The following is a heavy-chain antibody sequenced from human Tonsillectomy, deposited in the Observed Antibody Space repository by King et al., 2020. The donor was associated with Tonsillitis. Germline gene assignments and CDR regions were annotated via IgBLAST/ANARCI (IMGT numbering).Heavy chain of an antibody. J-gene: IGHJ5*02. D-gene: IGHD4-17*01. V-gene: IGHV4-39*01. CDR1: GGSISSSSHY. CDR2: INYSGHT. Sequence: QLQESGPGLVKPSETLSLICTVSGGSISSSSHYWGWIRQPPGKGLEWIASINYSGHTYYNPSLKSRVTISVDTSKNQFSLRLYSVTAADTAVFYCAMGWSTVTNINWFDPWGQGTLVTVSS. CDR3: AMGWSTVTNINWFDP.